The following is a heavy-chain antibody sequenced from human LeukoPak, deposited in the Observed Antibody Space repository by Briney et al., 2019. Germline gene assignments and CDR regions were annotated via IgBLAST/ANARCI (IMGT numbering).Heavy chain of an antibody. V-gene: IGHV3-23*01. D-gene: IGHD3-9*01. CDR3: AKGGDILAGYHTYLFDY. J-gene: IGHJ4*02. CDR1: GFTFSSYA. Sequence: GGSLRLSCAASGFTFSSYAMSWVRQAPGKGLEWVSAISGSGGSTYYADSVKGRFTISRDNSKNTLYLQMNSLRAEDTAVYYCAKGGDILAGYHTYLFDYWGQGTLVTVSS. CDR2: ISGSGGST.